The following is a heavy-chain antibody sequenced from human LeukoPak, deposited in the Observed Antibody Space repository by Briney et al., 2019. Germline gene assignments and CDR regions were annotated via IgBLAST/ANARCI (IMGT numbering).Heavy chain of an antibody. Sequence: GGSLRLSCAASGFTFSSYEMNWGRQAPGKGLEWVSYISSSGSTKYYADSVKGRFTISRDNAKNSLYLQMNSLRAEDTAVYYCAREVDFWSGFQGYFEYWGQGTLLTVSS. J-gene: IGHJ4*02. D-gene: IGHD3-3*01. CDR3: AREVDFWSGFQGYFEY. CDR2: ISSSGSTK. V-gene: IGHV3-48*03. CDR1: GFTFSSYE.